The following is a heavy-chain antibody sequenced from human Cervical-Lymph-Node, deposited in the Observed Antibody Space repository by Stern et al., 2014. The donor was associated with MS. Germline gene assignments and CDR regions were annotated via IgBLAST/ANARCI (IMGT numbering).Heavy chain of an antibody. V-gene: IGHV4-61*02. CDR2: IYSSGST. Sequence: VQLVESGPGLVKPSQTLSLTCIVSGGSISSGSFYWNWIRPPAGRGLEWIGRIYSSGSTTYNPYLKSRVTLSGDTSNNQFSLNVISMTAADTAIYYCARETGGYTYGDTDFFDYWGQGALVTVSS. CDR1: GGSISSGSFY. J-gene: IGHJ4*02. D-gene: IGHD5-12*01. CDR3: ARETGGYTYGDTDFFDY.